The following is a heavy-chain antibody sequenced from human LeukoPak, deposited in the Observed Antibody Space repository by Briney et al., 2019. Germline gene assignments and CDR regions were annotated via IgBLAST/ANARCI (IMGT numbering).Heavy chain of an antibody. CDR3: AKDGNTYYYGSGSYYYYYYMDV. CDR2: ISGSGGST. V-gene: IGHV3-23*01. J-gene: IGHJ6*03. CDR1: GFTFSSYA. Sequence: GGSLRLSCAASGFTFSSYAMSWVRQAPGKGLEWVSAISGSGGSTYYAGSVKGRFTISRDNSKNTLYLQMNSLRAEDTAVYYCAKDGNTYYYGSGSYYYYYYMDVWGKGTTVTVSS. D-gene: IGHD3-10*01.